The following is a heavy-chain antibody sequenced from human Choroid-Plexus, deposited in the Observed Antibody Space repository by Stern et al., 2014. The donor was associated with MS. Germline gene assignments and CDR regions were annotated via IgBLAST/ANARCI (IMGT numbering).Heavy chain of an antibody. CDR3: AKDRQYLTYFFDH. CDR1: GFTFGSCA. CDR2: VSYDGSNK. V-gene: IGHV3-30*18. J-gene: IGHJ5*02. D-gene: IGHD2-8*01. Sequence: VQLVESGGGVVQPGRPLRLSCAASGFTFGSCAMHWVRQAPGKGLEWGAGVSYDGSNKYYADSVKGRFTVSRENSQKTLYMQMSSLRAEDTAVYYCAKDRQYLTYFFDHWGQGSLVTVSS.